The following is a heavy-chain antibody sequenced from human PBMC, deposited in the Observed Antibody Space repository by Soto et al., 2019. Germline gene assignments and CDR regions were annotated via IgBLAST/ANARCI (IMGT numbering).Heavy chain of an antibody. CDR3: ARETSSWSLDY. J-gene: IGHJ4*02. CDR1: GFTFDDYG. V-gene: IGHV3-9*01. CDR2: ISWNNGYI. D-gene: IGHD6-13*01. Sequence: PGGSLRLSCAASGFTFDDYGMHWVRQAPGKGLEWVSGISWNNGYIGYADSVKGRFTISRDNAKNSLYLQMNSLRPEDTAVYYCARETSSWSLDYWGQGMLVTVSS.